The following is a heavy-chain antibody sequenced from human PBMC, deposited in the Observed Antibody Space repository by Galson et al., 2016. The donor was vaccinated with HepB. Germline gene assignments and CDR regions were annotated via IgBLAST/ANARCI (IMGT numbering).Heavy chain of an antibody. CDR3: ADAGTTHYFYYYYDLDV. J-gene: IGHJ6*02. V-gene: IGHV3-23*01. CDR2: ISGSGSST. CDR1: GFPFRNYG. D-gene: IGHD1-14*01. Sequence: SLRLSCAASGFPFRNYGMSWVRQAPGKGLQWVAAISGSGSSTYYADSVKGRFTISRDNSKNTLYLQINSLRVEDTAIYYCADAGTTHYFYYYYDLDVWGQGTTVTVSS.